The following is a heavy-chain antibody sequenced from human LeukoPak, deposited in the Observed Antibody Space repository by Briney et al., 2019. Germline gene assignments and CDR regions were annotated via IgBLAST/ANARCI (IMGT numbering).Heavy chain of an antibody. CDR3: ARGDYGSGIYIDS. Sequence: SETLSLTCTVSGGSISSSSYCWGWIRQPPGKGLEWIGSIYYSGSTYYNPSLKSRVTISVDTSKNQFSLKLTSVTAADTAVYYCARGDYGSGIYIDSWGRGTLVTVSS. CDR1: GGSISSSSYC. J-gene: IGHJ4*02. D-gene: IGHD3-10*01. CDR2: IYYSGST. V-gene: IGHV4-39*07.